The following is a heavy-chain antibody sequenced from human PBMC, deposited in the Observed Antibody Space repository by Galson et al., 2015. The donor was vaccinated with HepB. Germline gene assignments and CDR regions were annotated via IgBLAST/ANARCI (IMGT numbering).Heavy chain of an antibody. CDR3: AKGQQGIVLMVYSTYNWFDP. D-gene: IGHD2-8*01. CDR2: ISYDGSNK. CDR1: GFTFSSYG. V-gene: IGHV3-30*18. Sequence: SLRLSCAASGFTFSSYGMHWVRQAPGKGLEWVAVISYDGSNKYYADSVKGRFTISRDNSKNTLYLQMNSLRAEDTAVYYCAKGQQGIVLMVYSTYNWFDPWGQGTLVTVSS. J-gene: IGHJ5*02.